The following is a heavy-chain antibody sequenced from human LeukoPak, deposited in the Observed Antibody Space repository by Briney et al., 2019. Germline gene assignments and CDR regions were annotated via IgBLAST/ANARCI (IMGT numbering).Heavy chain of an antibody. CDR3: ARVIRYCSSTSCYYFDY. J-gene: IGHJ4*02. D-gene: IGHD2-2*01. V-gene: IGHV1-46*01. CDR1: GYTFTSYY. Sequence: GASVKLSCKASGYTFTSYYMHWVRQAPGQGLGRMGIINPSGGSTSYAHKFQGRVTITTDLSTSTLYTELSSLRTEDTAVYYCARVIRYCSSTSCYYFDYWGQGTLVTVSS. CDR2: INPSGGST.